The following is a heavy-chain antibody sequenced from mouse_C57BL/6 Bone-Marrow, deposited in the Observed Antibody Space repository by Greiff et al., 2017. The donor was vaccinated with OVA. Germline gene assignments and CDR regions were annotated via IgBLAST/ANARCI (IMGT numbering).Heavy chain of an antibody. J-gene: IGHJ3*01. Sequence: QVQLKQSGAELARPGASVKLSCKASGYTFTSYGISWVKQRTGQGLEWIGEIYHRSGNTYYNEKFKGKATLTADKSSSTAYMELRSLTSEDSAVYFCANYYYGSSLAYWGQGTLVTVSA. CDR2: IYHRSGNT. V-gene: IGHV1-81*01. CDR1: GYTFTSYG. D-gene: IGHD1-1*01. CDR3: ANYYYGSSLAY.